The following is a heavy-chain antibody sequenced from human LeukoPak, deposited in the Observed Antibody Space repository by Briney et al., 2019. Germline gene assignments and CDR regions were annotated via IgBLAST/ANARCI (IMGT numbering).Heavy chain of an antibody. Sequence: SETLSLTCAVSGGSISSGGYSYAWIRQPAGKGLEWIGRIYTSGSTNYNPSLKSRVTISVDTSKNQFSLKLSSVTAADTAVYYCASLSYCGGDCYDDAFDIWGQGTMVTVSS. D-gene: IGHD2-21*02. CDR2: IYTSGST. CDR1: GGSISSGGYS. V-gene: IGHV4-61*02. CDR3: ASLSYCGGDCYDDAFDI. J-gene: IGHJ3*02.